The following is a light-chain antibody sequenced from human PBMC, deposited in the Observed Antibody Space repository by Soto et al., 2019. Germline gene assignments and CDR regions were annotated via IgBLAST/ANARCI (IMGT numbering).Light chain of an antibody. V-gene: IGKV1-39*01. CDR3: QESCSTPRVN. CDR2: TVS. Sequence: DIQMTQSPSSLSASVGDRVTITCRASQSISIYLNWYQQKPGKAPQLLIYTVSNLQSGVPSRFSGSGSGTDFTLTISSLQPEDFATYYCQESCSTPRVNCGPGTKVDIK. J-gene: IGKJ3*01. CDR1: QSISIY.